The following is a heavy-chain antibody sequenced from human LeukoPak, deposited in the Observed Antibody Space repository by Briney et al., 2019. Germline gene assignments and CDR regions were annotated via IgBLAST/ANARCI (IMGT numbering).Heavy chain of an antibody. D-gene: IGHD2-2*01. V-gene: IGHV4-34*01. CDR1: GGSFSGYY. CDR3: AKDSVVVVPAAIHSGDAFDI. Sequence: PSETLSLTCAVYGGSFSGYYWSWIRQPPGKGLEWIGEINHSGSTNYNPSLKSRVTISVDTSKNQFSLKLSSVTAADTAVYYCAKDSVVVVPAAIHSGDAFDIWGQGTMVTVSS. J-gene: IGHJ3*02. CDR2: INHSGST.